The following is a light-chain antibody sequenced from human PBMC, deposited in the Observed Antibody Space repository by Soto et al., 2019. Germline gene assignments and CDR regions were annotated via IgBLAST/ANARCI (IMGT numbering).Light chain of an antibody. CDR1: QDISNY. CDR2: DAS. J-gene: IGKJ4*01. V-gene: IGKV1-33*01. CDR3: QRYDNLQLT. Sequence: DIQMTQSPSSLSASVGDRVTITCQASQDISNYLNWYQQKPGKAPKLLIYDASNLETGVPSRFIGSGSWKGFTCAISSLQPEDIATYYCQRYDNLQLTLGGGAKVHIK.